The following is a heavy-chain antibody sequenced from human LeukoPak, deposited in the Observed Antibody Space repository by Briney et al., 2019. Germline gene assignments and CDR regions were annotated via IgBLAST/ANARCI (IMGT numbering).Heavy chain of an antibody. CDR2: IWYDGSNK. D-gene: IGHD3-10*01. Sequence: PGRSPRLSCAASGFTFSSYGMHWVRQAPGKGLEWVAVIWYDGSNKYYADSVKGRFTISRDNSKNTLYLQMNSLRAEDTAVYYCARDHGSGSYSNFDYWGQGTLVTVSS. CDR1: GFTFSSYG. V-gene: IGHV3-33*01. CDR3: ARDHGSGSYSNFDY. J-gene: IGHJ4*02.